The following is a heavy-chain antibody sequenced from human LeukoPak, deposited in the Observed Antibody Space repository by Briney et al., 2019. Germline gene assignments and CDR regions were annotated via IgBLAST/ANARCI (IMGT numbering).Heavy chain of an antibody. J-gene: IGHJ3*02. Sequence: GGSLRLSCAASGFTFSDYYMSWIRQAPGKGLEWVSYISSSGSTIYYADSVKGRFTIPRDNAKNSLYLQMNSLRAEDTAVYYCARLDWDSSGGAFDIWGQGTMVTVSS. CDR1: GFTFSDYY. V-gene: IGHV3-11*04. D-gene: IGHD3-22*01. CDR2: ISSSGSTI. CDR3: ARLDWDSSGGAFDI.